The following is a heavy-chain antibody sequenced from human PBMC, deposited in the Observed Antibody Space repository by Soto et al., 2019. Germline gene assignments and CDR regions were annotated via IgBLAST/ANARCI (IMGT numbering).Heavy chain of an antibody. J-gene: IGHJ6*02. Sequence: GGSLRLSCAASGFTFSSYAMSWVRQAPGKGLEWVSAISGSGGSTYYADSVKGRFTISRDNSKNTLYLQMNSLRAEDTAVYYCAKDGADILPDHYYGMDVWGQGTTVTVSS. D-gene: IGHD3-9*01. CDR3: AKDGADILPDHYYGMDV. CDR2: ISGSGGST. V-gene: IGHV3-23*01. CDR1: GFTFSSYA.